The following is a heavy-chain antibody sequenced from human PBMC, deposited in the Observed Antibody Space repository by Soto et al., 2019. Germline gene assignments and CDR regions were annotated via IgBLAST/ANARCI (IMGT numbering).Heavy chain of an antibody. CDR3: AKFPGSAAAGYYYGMDV. CDR2: ISGSGGST. CDR1: GFTFSSYA. Sequence: GGSLRLSCAASGFTFSSYAMSWVRQAPGKGLEWVSAISGSGGSTYYADSVKGRFTISRDNSKNTLYLQMNSLRAEDTAVYYCAKFPGSAAAGYYYGMDVWGQGTTVTVSS. D-gene: IGHD6-13*01. V-gene: IGHV3-23*01. J-gene: IGHJ6*02.